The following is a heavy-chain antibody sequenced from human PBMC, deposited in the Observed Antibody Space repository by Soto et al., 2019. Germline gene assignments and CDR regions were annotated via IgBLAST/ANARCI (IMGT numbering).Heavy chain of an antibody. D-gene: IGHD2-21*02. CDR3: AKSLPQGLNYYYYYYMDV. Sequence: GGSLRLSCAASGFTFSSYAMSWVRQAPGKGLEWVSAISGSGGSTYYADSVKGRFTISRDNSKNKLYLQMNSLSAEDTAVYYCAKSLPQGLNYYYYYYMDVWGKGTTVTVSS. J-gene: IGHJ6*03. CDR1: GFTFSSYA. V-gene: IGHV3-23*01. CDR2: ISGSGGST.